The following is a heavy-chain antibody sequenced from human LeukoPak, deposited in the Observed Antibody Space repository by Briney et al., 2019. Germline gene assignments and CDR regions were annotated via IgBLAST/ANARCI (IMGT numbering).Heavy chain of an antibody. Sequence: SETLSLTCTVSGGSLSSYYWSWIRQPPGKGLEWIGYIYYSGSTNYNPSLKSRVTISVDTSKNQFSLKLSSVTAADTAVYYCARESLGEFDYWGQGTLVTVSS. D-gene: IGHD3-16*01. CDR2: IYYSGST. CDR1: GGSLSSYY. V-gene: IGHV4-59*01. CDR3: ARESLGEFDY. J-gene: IGHJ4*02.